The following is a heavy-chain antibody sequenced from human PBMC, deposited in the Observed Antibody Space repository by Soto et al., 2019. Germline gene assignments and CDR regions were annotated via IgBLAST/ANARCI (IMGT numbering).Heavy chain of an antibody. CDR3: AKDVDIAATISYGMDV. D-gene: IGHD5-12*01. Sequence: VGSLRLSYAASGFTFRSYGMHWVRQAPGKGLEWVAVISFGGDNKYYADSVKGRFTISRDNLKNTLYLQMNSLRAEDTAVYYCAKDVDIAATISYGMDVWGQGTTVTVSS. V-gene: IGHV3-30*18. J-gene: IGHJ6*02. CDR1: GFTFRSYG. CDR2: ISFGGDNK.